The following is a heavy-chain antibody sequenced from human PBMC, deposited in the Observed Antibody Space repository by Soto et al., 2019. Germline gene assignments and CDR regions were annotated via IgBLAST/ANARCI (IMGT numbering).Heavy chain of an antibody. CDR2: VSSDGSKT. D-gene: IGHD4-17*01. CDR1: GFPFSTYA. V-gene: IGHV3-30*18. J-gene: IGHJ1*01. Sequence: QVQLVESGGGVVQPGRSLKLSCAASGFPFSTYAMFWVRQAPGKVPEGVAAVSSDGSKTYYGDSVKGRFTISRDNSKNTVYLQLNSLRAEDTALYYCAKGSRVEYADFYDLFQQWGPGTPVTVSS. CDR3: AKGSRVEYADFYDLFQQ.